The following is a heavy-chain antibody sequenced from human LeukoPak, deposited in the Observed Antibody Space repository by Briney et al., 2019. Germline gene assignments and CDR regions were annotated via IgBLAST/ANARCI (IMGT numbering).Heavy chain of an antibody. Sequence: PRRSLRLSCAASRFTFSSDGMHWVRQAPGKRLGWVAVISYDGSNKYYADSVKGRFPISRDNSKNTLYLQMNSLRAEDTAVYYCAKDYGSGSYDDPFDYWGQGTLVTVSS. J-gene: IGHJ4*02. V-gene: IGHV3-30*18. CDR3: AKDYGSGSYDDPFDY. D-gene: IGHD3-10*01. CDR2: ISYDGSNK. CDR1: RFTFSSDG.